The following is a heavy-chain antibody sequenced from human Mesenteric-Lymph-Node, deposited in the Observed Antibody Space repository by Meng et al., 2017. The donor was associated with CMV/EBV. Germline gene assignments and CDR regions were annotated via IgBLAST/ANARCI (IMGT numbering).Heavy chain of an antibody. CDR3: ARGSSYDILTGYFDY. CDR2: INHSGST. V-gene: IGHV4-34*01. CDR1: GGSFSGYY. J-gene: IGHJ4*02. Sequence: QGQLHQGGAGLLKPSETLSVTCAVYGGSFSGYYWNWIRQSPEKGLEWIGEINHSGSTTYNPSFTSRIIISVDTSTNQISLNMSSVTAADTAVYYCARGSSYDILTGYFDYWGQGALVTVFS. D-gene: IGHD3-9*01.